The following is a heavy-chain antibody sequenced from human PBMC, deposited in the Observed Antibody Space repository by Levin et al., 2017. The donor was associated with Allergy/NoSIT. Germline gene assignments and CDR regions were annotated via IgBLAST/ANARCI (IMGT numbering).Heavy chain of an antibody. CDR3: ARGGCSSTSCLDN. V-gene: IGHV3-74*01. J-gene: IGHJ4*02. CDR1: GFTFSNYW. Sequence: QPSETLSLTCAASGFTFSNYWMHWVRQAPGKGLVWVSHIISDGSNTNYADSVKGRFTISRDNAKNTLYLQMNSLRDEDTAVYYCARGGCSSTSCLDNWGQGTLVTVSP. D-gene: IGHD2-2*01. CDR2: IISDGSNT.